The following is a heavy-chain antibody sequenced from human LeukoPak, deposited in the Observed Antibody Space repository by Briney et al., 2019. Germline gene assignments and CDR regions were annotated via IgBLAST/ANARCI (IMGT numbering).Heavy chain of an antibody. Sequence: SSETLSLTCAVSGYSISSLYYWGWIRQPPGKGLEWITSIHHSGSTDYNPSLKSRVTISVDTSKNQFSLKLKYVTAADTAVYYCARLGYCSSTSCYPDYWGQGTLVTVSS. D-gene: IGHD2-2*01. J-gene: IGHJ4*02. V-gene: IGHV4-38-2*01. CDR1: GYSISSLYY. CDR2: IHHSGST. CDR3: ARLGYCSSTSCYPDY.